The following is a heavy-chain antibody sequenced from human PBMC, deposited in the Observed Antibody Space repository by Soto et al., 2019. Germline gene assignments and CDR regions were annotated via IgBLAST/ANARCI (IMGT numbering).Heavy chain of an antibody. CDR2: IIPSFGSA. CDR3: AKEGGKDGYFVNWFDP. J-gene: IGHJ5*02. Sequence: QVQLVQSGAEVKKPGSSVKVSCKASGGTFSNYAITWVRQAPGQGLERLGRIIPSFGSANYAQKYQGRVTITADESTTTAYMELSSLRSDGTTVYYCAKEGGKDGYFVNWFDPWGQGPLVTVSS. CDR1: GGTFSNYA. V-gene: IGHV1-69*15. D-gene: IGHD5-12*01.